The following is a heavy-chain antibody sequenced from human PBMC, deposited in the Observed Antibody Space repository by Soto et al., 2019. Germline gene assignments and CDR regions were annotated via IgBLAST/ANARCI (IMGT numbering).Heavy chain of an antibody. Sequence: QVQLVQSGAEVKKPGASVKVSCKASGYTFTSYGISWVRQAPGQGLEWMGWISAYNGNTNYAQKLQGRVTMTTDTPTSTAYMELRSLRSDDTAVYYCARSEGVRGYGPWGYFDYWGQGTLVTVSS. CDR2: ISAYNGNT. CDR3: ARSEGVRGYGPWGYFDY. V-gene: IGHV1-18*01. D-gene: IGHD5-18*01. J-gene: IGHJ4*02. CDR1: GYTFTSYG.